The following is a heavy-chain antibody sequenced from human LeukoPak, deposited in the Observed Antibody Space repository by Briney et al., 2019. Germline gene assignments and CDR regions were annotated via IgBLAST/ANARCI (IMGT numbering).Heavy chain of an antibody. J-gene: IGHJ6*03. CDR3: ARRIRDVWSGYGDFGYYYMDV. CDR1: GGSISSHY. Sequence: PSETLSLTCTVSGGSISSHYWSWIRQPPGKALEWIGYIYYSGSTNYNPSLKSRVTLSLDTSKNQFSLRLNSVTAADTAVYYCARRIRDVWSGYGDFGYYYMDVWGKGTTVTVSS. D-gene: IGHD3-3*01. V-gene: IGHV4-59*11. CDR2: IYYSGST.